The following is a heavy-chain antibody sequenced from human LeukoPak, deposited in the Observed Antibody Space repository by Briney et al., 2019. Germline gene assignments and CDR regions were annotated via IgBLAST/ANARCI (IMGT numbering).Heavy chain of an antibody. Sequence: GGSLRLSCAASGFTFSSYWMSWVRQAPGKGLEWVANIKQDGSEKYYVDSVKGRFTISRDNAKNSLYLQMNSLRAEDTAVYYCAKSSIVVVVAATTFDYWGQGTLVTVSS. V-gene: IGHV3-7*01. J-gene: IGHJ4*02. CDR3: AKSSIVVVVAATTFDY. CDR1: GFTFSSYW. CDR2: IKQDGSEK. D-gene: IGHD2-15*01.